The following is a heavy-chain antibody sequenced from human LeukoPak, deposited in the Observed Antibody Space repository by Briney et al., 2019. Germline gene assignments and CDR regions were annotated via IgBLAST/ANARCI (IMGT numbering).Heavy chain of an antibody. CDR1: GYTFTSYD. J-gene: IGHJ6*03. V-gene: IGHV1-8*01. CDR2: MNPNSGNT. D-gene: IGHD1-26*01. Sequence: GASVKVSCKASGYTFTSYDINWVRQATGQGLEWMGWMNPNSGNTGYAQKFQGRVTMTRNTSISTAYMELSSLRSEDTAVYYCARNGLGAVPYYYDYMGVWGKGSPVT. CDR3: ARNGLGAVPYYYDYMGV.